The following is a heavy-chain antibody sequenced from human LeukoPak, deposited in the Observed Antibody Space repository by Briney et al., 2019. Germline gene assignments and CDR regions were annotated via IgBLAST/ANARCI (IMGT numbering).Heavy chain of an antibody. CDR1: GYTLTELS. CDR3: ATIVVAATYFAY. CDR2: FDPEDGET. Sequence: ASVKVSFKVSGYTLTELSMHWLRQAPGKGLEWMGGFDPEDGETIYAQKFQGRLNMTADTSTATAYMELSSLSCEDTAVYYCATIVVAATYFAYWGEGTLVTVS. V-gene: IGHV1-24*01. D-gene: IGHD2-15*01. J-gene: IGHJ4*02.